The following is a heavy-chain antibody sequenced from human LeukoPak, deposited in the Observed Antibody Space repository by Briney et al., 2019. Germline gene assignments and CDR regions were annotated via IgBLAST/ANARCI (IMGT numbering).Heavy chain of an antibody. CDR1: GYTFTSYD. V-gene: IGHV1-2*02. D-gene: IGHD5-18*01. Sequence: ASVKVSCKASGYTFTSYDINWVRQATGQGLEWMGWMNPNSGGTNYAQKFQGRVTMTRDTSISTAYIELSRLRSDDTAVYYCARDTAMQRKGKIKNWFDPWGQGTLVTVSS. J-gene: IGHJ5*02. CDR3: ARDTAMQRKGKIKNWFDP. CDR2: MNPNSGGT.